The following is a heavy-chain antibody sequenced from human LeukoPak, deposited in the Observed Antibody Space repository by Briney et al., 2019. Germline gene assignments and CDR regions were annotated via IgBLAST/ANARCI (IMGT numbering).Heavy chain of an antibody. D-gene: IGHD2-8*01. CDR1: GYTFTCYY. CDR2: IYPGGGST. V-gene: IGHV1-46*01. CDR3: ARDNDFDY. J-gene: IGHJ4*02. Sequence: ASVKVSCKASGYTFTCYYIHWVRQAPGQRLEWMGIIYPGGGSTSYAQKFQGRVTMTRDMSTSTVYMELSSLRSEDTAVYYCARDNDFDYWGQGTLVTVSS.